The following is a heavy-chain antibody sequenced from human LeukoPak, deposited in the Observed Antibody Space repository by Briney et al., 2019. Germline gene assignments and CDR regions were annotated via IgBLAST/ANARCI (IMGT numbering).Heavy chain of an antibody. Sequence: GGSLRPSCAASGFTFSSYGMHWVRQAPGKGLEWVAVIWYDGSNKYYADSVKGRFTISRDNSKNTLYLQMNSLRAEDTAVYYCARVGSSTSSPYGMDVWGQGTTVTVSS. J-gene: IGHJ6*02. V-gene: IGHV3-33*01. CDR3: ARVGSSTSSPYGMDV. D-gene: IGHD2-2*01. CDR2: IWYDGSNK. CDR1: GFTFSSYG.